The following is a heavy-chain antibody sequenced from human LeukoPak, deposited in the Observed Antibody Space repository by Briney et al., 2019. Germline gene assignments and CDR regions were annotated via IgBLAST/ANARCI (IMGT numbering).Heavy chain of an antibody. CDR1: GFTFSDCY. Sequence: GGSLRLSCAASGFTFSDCYMTWIRQAPGKGLEWVSYVSCSGSTIYYADSVKGRFTISRDNAKNSLYLQMNSLRAEDTAVYYCASGWRPREAFDIWGQGTMVTVSS. CDR3: ASGWRPREAFDI. CDR2: VSCSGSTI. D-gene: IGHD1-26*01. V-gene: IGHV3-11*04. J-gene: IGHJ3*02.